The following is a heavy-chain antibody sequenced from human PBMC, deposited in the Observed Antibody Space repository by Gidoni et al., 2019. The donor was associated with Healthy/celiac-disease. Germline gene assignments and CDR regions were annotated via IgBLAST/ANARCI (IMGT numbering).Heavy chain of an antibody. CDR3: AKGYCSSTSCYVSLDYFDY. V-gene: IGHV3-23*01. CDR1: GFTFSSYA. Sequence: VQLLESGGGLVQPGGSLRLSCAASGFTFSSYAMSWVRQAPGKGLEWVSAIRGSGGSTYYADSVKGRFTISRDNSKNTLYLQMNSLRAEDTAVYYCAKGYCSSTSCYVSLDYFDYWGQGTLVTVSS. D-gene: IGHD2-2*01. J-gene: IGHJ4*02. CDR2: IRGSGGST.